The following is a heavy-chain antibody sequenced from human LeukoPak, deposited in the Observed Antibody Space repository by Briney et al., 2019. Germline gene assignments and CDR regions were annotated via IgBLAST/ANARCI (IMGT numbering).Heavy chain of an antibody. Sequence: ASVKVSCKASGYTFTSYDINWVRQAPGQGLEWMGRIIPILGIANYAQKFQGRVTITADKSTSTAYMELSSLRSEDTAVYYCARDHDGDYSDAFDIWGQGTMVTVST. CDR2: IIPILGIA. J-gene: IGHJ3*02. V-gene: IGHV1-69*04. CDR1: GYTFTSYD. CDR3: ARDHDGDYSDAFDI. D-gene: IGHD5-12*01.